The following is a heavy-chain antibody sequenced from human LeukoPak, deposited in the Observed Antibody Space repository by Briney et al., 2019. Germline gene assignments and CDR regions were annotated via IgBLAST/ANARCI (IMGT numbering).Heavy chain of an antibody. CDR3: VRIAVETFDY. Sequence: GGSLRLSCAASGFTFSSYSMNWVRQAPGKGLEWVSSISSSSSYIYYADSVKGRFTISRDNAKNSPYLQMNSLRAEDTAVYYCVRIAVETFDYWGQGTLVTVSS. J-gene: IGHJ4*02. CDR1: GFTFSSYS. D-gene: IGHD6-19*01. CDR2: ISSSSSYI. V-gene: IGHV3-21*01.